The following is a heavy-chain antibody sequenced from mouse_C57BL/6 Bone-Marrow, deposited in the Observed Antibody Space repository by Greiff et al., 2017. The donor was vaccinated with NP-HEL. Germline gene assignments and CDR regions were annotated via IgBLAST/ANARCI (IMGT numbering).Heavy chain of an antibody. CDR1: GFNIKDDY. V-gene: IGHV14-4*01. CDR2: IDPENGDT. CDR3: TTSDDGYWAWCAY. D-gene: IGHD2-3*01. J-gene: IGHJ3*01. Sequence: VQLQQSGAELVRPGASVKLSCTASGFNIKDDYMHWVKQRPEQGLEWIGWIDPENGDTEYASKFQGKATITADTSSNTAYLQLSSLTSEYTAVYYCTTSDDGYWAWCAYWGQGTLVTVSA.